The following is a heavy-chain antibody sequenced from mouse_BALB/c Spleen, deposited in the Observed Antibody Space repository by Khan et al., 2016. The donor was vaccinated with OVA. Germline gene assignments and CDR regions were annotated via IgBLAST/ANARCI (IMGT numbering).Heavy chain of an antibody. Sequence: QIQLVQSGPELKKPGETVKISCKASGYTFTDYSMHWVKQAPGKGLKWMGWINTETGEPTYADDFKGRFAFSLETSASTAYLQINNLKKEDTATYFCARGGYYGRGAMDYWGQGTSVTVSS. CDR2: INTETGEP. CDR1: GYTFTDYS. CDR3: ARGGYYGRGAMDY. D-gene: IGHD1-1*01. V-gene: IGHV9-2-1*01. J-gene: IGHJ4*01.